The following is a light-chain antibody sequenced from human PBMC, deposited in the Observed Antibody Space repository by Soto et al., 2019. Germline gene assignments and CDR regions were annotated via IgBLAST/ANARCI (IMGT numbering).Light chain of an antibody. CDR1: RSFASSY. V-gene: IGKV3-20*01. Sequence: EMVLTQSPVTXSLSPFXXSXLXSSXXRSFASSYLGWYQQKPGQAPRLLIYAASTRATGIPDRFSGSGSATDFTLTISRLEPEDSAVYYCQHYDSSPPYTFGQGTRLEIK. CDR3: QHYDSSPPYT. J-gene: IGKJ5*01. CDR2: AAS.